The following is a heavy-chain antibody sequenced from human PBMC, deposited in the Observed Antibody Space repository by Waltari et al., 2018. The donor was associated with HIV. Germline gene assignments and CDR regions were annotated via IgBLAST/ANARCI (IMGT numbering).Heavy chain of an antibody. Sequence: QVQLVQSGAEVKKPGASVKVSCKASGYTFTGYYIHWGRTAPGQGLEWMGWINPNSGGTNYAQKFQGRVTMTRDTSISTAYMELSRLRSDDTAVYYCARVVVVVAATDAFDIWGQGTMVTVSS. CDR1: GYTFTGYY. D-gene: IGHD2-15*01. CDR2: INPNSGGT. J-gene: IGHJ3*02. CDR3: ARVVVVVAATDAFDI. V-gene: IGHV1-2*02.